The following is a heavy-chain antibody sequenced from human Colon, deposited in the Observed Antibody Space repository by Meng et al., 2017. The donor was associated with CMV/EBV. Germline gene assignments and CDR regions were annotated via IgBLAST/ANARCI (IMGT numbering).Heavy chain of an antibody. V-gene: IGHV4-34*01. Sequence: SETLSLTCAVSGGSFSKYYWNWIRQVPGKGLEWIGEVTHSGSTYYNPSLKSRVTISVDTSNNQFSLKVSSVTAADTAVYYCARVPASTMVRGVGKYYFDYWGQGTLVTVSS. CDR2: VTHSGST. D-gene: IGHD3-10*01. CDR3: ARVPASTMVRGVGKYYFDY. CDR1: GGSFSKYY. J-gene: IGHJ4*02.